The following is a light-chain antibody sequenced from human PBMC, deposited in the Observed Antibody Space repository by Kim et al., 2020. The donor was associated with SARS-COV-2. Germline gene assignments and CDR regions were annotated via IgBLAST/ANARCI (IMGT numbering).Light chain of an antibody. CDR1: SLRSYY. Sequence: LVQAVRITCQGDSLRSYYASWYQQKQEQAPVLVIYGKNNRPSGIRDRFSGSSSGNTAYLTITGAQAEDEAVYYCNSRDSSGNHWVFGGGTKLTVL. V-gene: IGLV3-19*01. CDR2: GKN. J-gene: IGLJ3*02. CDR3: NSRDSSGNHWV.